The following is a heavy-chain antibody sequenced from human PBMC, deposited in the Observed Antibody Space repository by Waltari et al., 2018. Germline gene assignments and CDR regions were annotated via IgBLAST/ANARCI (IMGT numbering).Heavy chain of an antibody. Sequence: QVQLQQWGAGLLKPSETLSLTCAVYGGSFSGSDWIWIRQPPGKGLAWIGEINHSGSTNYNPSLKSRVTISVDTSKNQFSLKLSSVTAADTAVYYCARGQNYAGPDYWGQGTLVTVSS. J-gene: IGHJ4*02. D-gene: IGHD1-7*01. CDR2: INHSGST. CDR1: GGSFSGSD. CDR3: ARGQNYAGPDY. V-gene: IGHV4-34*01.